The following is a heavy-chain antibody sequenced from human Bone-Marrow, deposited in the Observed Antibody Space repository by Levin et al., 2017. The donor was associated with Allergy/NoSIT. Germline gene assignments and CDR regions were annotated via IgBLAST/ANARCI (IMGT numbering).Heavy chain of an antibody. V-gene: IGHV1-69*06. Sequence: KVSCKASGGTFSSYAISWVRQAPGQGLEWMGGIIPIFGTANYAQKFQGRVTITADKSTSTAYMELSSLRSEDTAVYYCARVQGLRRLLNYYYYYMDVWGKGTTVTVSS. J-gene: IGHJ6*03. D-gene: IGHD5/OR15-5a*01. CDR1: GGTFSSYA. CDR2: IIPIFGTA. CDR3: ARVQGLRRLLNYYYYYMDV.